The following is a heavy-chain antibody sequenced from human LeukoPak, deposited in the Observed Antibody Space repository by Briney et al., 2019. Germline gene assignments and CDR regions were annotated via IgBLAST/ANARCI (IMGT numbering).Heavy chain of an antibody. Sequence: PSETLSLTCAVYGGSFSGYYWSWIRQPPGKGLEWIGEINHSGSTNYNPSLKSRVTISVDTSKNQFSLKLSSVTAADTAVYYCARHVSSSWFINWFGPWGQGTLVTVSS. D-gene: IGHD6-13*01. V-gene: IGHV4-34*01. J-gene: IGHJ5*02. CDR3: ARHVSSSWFINWFGP. CDR1: GGSFSGYY. CDR2: INHSGST.